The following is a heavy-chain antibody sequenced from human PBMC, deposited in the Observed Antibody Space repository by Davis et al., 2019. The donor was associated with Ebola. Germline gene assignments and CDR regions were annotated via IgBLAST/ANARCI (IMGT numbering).Heavy chain of an antibody. V-gene: IGHV3-9*01. Sequence: SLKISCAASGFTFDDYAMHWVRQAPGKGLEWVSGISWNSGSIGYADSVKGRFTISRDNAKNSLYLQMNSLRAEDTALYYCAKVRYGMDVWGQGTTVTVSS. CDR3: AKVRYGMDV. J-gene: IGHJ6*02. CDR2: ISWNSGSI. CDR1: GFTFDDYA.